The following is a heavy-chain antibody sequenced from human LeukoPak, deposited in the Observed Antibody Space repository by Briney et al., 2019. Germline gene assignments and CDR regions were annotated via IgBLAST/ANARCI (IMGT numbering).Heavy chain of an antibody. CDR1: GFTFSSYW. CDR2: INHNGNVN. Sequence: GGSLRLSCAASGFTFSSYWMNWARQAPRKGLEWVASINHNGNVNYYVDSVKGRFTISRDNAKNSLCLQMSNLRAEDTAVYFCARGGGLDVWGQGATVTVSS. CDR3: ARGGGLDV. J-gene: IGHJ6*02. V-gene: IGHV3-7*03. D-gene: IGHD3-16*01.